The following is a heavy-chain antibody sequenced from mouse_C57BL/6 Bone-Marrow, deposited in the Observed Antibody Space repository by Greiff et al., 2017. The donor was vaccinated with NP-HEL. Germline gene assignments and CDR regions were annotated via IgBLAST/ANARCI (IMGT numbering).Heavy chain of an antibody. Sequence: EVTLQESGAELVRPGASVRLSCTASGFNIKDDYMRWVKQRPEQGLGWIGWIDPEYGDAEYASKFLGKATITADTSSNPAYLQLSSLTSEDTAVYYCTHGGTAWFAYWGQGTLVTVSA. V-gene: IGHV14-4*01. J-gene: IGHJ3*01. CDR1: GFNIKDDY. CDR2: IDPEYGDA. D-gene: IGHD1-1*01. CDR3: THGGTAWFAY.